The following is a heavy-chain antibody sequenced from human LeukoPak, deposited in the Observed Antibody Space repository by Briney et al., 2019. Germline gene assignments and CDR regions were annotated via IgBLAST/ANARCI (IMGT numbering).Heavy chain of an antibody. V-gene: IGHV4-59*01. D-gene: IGHD2-2*01. J-gene: IGHJ6*04. CDR2: IYYSGST. CDR1: GGSISSYY. CDR3: AREGGYCSSTSCPRNYYYGMDV. Sequence: SETLSLTCPVSGGSISSYYWSWIRQPPGKGLEWIGYIYYSGSTNYNPSLKSRVTISVDTSKNQFSLKLSSVTAADTAVYYGAREGGYCSSTSCPRNYYYGMDVWGKGTTVTVSS.